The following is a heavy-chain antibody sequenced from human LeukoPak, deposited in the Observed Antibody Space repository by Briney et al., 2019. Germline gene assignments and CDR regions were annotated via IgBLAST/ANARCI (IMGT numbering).Heavy chain of an antibody. D-gene: IGHD2-15*01. CDR1: GFTFSSYA. J-gene: IGHJ4*02. CDR3: ARDENCSGGSCYAVSTYFDY. V-gene: IGHV3-30*04. Sequence: GGSLRLSCAASGFTFSSYAMHWVRQAPGKGLEWVAVISYDGSNKYYADSVKGRFTISRDNSKNTLYPQMNSLRAEDTAVYYCARDENCSGGSCYAVSTYFDYWGQGTQVTVSS. CDR2: ISYDGSNK.